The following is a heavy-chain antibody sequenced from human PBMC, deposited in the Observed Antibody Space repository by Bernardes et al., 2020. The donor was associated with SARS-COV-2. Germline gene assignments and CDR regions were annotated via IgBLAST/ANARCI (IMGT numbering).Heavy chain of an antibody. Sequence: GGSLRLSCAASGFTFSSYAMSWVRQAPGKGLAWVSAISGSGGSPYYADSVKGRFTISRDNSKNTLYLQMNSLRAEDTAVYYCAKEALSSSWYPDYFDYWGQGTLVTGSS. CDR3: AKEALSSSWYPDYFDY. CDR1: GFTFSSYA. V-gene: IGHV3-23*01. D-gene: IGHD6-13*01. CDR2: ISGSGGSP. J-gene: IGHJ4*02.